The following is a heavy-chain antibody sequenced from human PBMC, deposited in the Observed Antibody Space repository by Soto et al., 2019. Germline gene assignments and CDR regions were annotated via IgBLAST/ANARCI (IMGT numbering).Heavy chain of an antibody. CDR2: IYYSRST. CDR3: ARSWIPVTTQGAFDI. Sequence: QVQLQESGPGLVKPSQTLSLTCTVSGGSISSGVYYWNWVRQHPGKGLEWIGYIYYSRSTFYNPSLRSRVKISVDTSRNQFSLKLGSVTAADTAVYYCARSWIPVTTQGAFDIWGQGTMVTVSS. D-gene: IGHD4-17*01. V-gene: IGHV4-31*03. CDR1: GGSISSGVYY. J-gene: IGHJ3*02.